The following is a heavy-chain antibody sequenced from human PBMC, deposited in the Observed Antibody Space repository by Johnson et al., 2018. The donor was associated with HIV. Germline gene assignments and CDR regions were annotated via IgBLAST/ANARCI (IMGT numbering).Heavy chain of an antibody. CDR2: ISYDGSNK. J-gene: IGHJ3*02. V-gene: IGHV3-30*04. CDR1: GFTFSSYA. D-gene: IGHD3-22*01. CDR3: ARAGTYYYDSSGYSEAFDI. Sequence: VQLVESGGGVVQPGRSLRLSCAASGFTFSSYAMHWVRQAPGKGLEWVAVISYDGSNKYYADSVKGRFTISRDNSKNTLYLQMNSLRAEDTAVYYCARAGTYYYDSSGYSEAFDIWGQGTRVTVSS.